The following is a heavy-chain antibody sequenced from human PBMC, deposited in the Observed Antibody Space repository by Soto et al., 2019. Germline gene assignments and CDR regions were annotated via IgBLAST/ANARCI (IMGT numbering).Heavy chain of an antibody. J-gene: IGHJ1*01. D-gene: IGHD6-13*01. CDR3: AIEVGRSNQSDL. V-gene: IGHV1-24*01. Sequence: ASVKVSCKVSGYSLTELSIHWVRQAPGEGLEWMGGYDLEKGGTIYAQKFQGRVTMTEDSPADTPYMQLRSLRSEDTAVYYCAIEVGRSNQSDLWGQGTMGTVPA. CDR2: YDLEKGGT. CDR1: GYSLTELS.